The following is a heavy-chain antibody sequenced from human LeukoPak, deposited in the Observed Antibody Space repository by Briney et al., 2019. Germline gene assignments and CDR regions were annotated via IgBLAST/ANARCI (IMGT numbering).Heavy chain of an antibody. CDR1: GYTLTELS. CDR3: ATRGITVVNPHRTFDY. D-gene: IGHD4-23*01. V-gene: IGHV1-24*01. J-gene: IGHJ4*02. CDR2: FDPEDGET. Sequence: ASVTVSFKVSGYTLTELSMHWVRQAPGKGLEWMGGFDPEDGETIYAQKFQGRVTMTEDTSTDTAYMELSSLRSEDTAVYYCATRGITVVNPHRTFDYWGQGTLVTVSS.